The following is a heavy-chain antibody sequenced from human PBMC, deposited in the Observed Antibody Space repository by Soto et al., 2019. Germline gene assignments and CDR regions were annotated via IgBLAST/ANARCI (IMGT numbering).Heavy chain of an antibody. J-gene: IGHJ5*02. CDR1: GYTFTSYD. CDR3: ARRSPYYDFWSGSRRGWFDP. CDR2: MNPNSGNT. V-gene: IGHV1-8*01. D-gene: IGHD3-3*01. Sequence: ASVKVSCKASGYTFTSYDINWVRQATGQGLEWMGWMNPNSGNTGYAQKFQGRVTMTRYTSISTAYMELSSLRSEDTAVYYCARRSPYYDFWSGSRRGWFDPWGQGTLVTVSS.